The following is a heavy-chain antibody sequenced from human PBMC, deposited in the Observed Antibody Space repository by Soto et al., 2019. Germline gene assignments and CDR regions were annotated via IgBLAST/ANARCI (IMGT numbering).Heavy chain of an antibody. CDR1: GFTFSSYP. Sequence: QVQLVESGGGVVQPGRSLRLSCAASGFTFSSYPMVWVRQAPGKGLEWVAVISYDGTNEHYADSVKGRFIISRDNSKNTLYLQMNSLRAEDTAVYYCARPCLYSSNPHYYYYGMDVWGQGTTVTVSS. V-gene: IGHV3-30-3*01. D-gene: IGHD6-13*01. CDR3: ARPCLYSSNPHYYYYGMDV. J-gene: IGHJ6*02. CDR2: ISYDGTNE.